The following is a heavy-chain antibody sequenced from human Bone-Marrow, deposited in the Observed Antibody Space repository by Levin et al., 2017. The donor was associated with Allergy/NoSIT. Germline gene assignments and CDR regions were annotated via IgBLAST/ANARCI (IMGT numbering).Heavy chain of an antibody. CDR2: IYTTGST. CDR3: ARDRLTSLYYYSMDV. Sequence: LRLSCSVSGGSISSGRYYFTWVRQSAGKGLEWIGRIYTTGSTNYNPSLESRATISRDTFKKEVYLTLSSVTAADTAVYYCARDRLTSLYYYSMDVWGRGTTVIVSS. CDR1: GGSISSGRYY. J-gene: IGHJ6*03. V-gene: IGHV4-61*02.